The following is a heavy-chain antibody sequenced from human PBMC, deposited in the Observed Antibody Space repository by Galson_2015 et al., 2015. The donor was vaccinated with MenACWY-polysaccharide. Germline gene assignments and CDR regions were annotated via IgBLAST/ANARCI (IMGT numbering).Heavy chain of an antibody. Sequence: SLRLSCAASGFTFSSYAMHWVRQAPGRGLEWVTVISYDGSNKYYADSVKGRFTISRDNSKNTLYLQMNSLRPEDTAVYYCAKDRIAVADDFDSWGQGTLVTVSS. J-gene: IGHJ4*02. CDR2: ISYDGSNK. V-gene: IGHV3-30-3*01. D-gene: IGHD6-19*01. CDR3: AKDRIAVADDFDS. CDR1: GFTFSSYA.